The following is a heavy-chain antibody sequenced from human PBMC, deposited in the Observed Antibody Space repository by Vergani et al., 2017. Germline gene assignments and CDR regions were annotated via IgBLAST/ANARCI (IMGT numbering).Heavy chain of an antibody. CDR2: LSTTGGA. Sequence: QAQLQESGPGLVKPSETLSLTCHVFGVSVTDYNCNWIRQAPGKGLEWIGSLSTTGGATHASHNPSLKSRVSISVDTSKSQCSLRLTAVTAADSAIYCCAGDTHSWQRADRWGQGLLVSVSS. J-gene: IGHJ5*02. CDR1: GVSVTDYN. D-gene: IGHD6-13*01. V-gene: IGHV4-59*02. CDR3: AGDTHSWQRADR.